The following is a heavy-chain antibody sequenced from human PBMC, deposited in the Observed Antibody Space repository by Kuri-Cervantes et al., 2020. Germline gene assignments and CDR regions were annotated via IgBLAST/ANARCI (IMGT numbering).Heavy chain of an antibody. D-gene: IGHD2-15*01. V-gene: IGHV4-30-2*01. CDR2: IYHSGST. CDR1: GGSISSGGYS. Sequence: SETLSLTCAVSGGSISSGGYSWSWIRQPPGKGLEWIGYIYHSGSTYYNPSLKSRVTISVDTSKNQFSLKLSSVTAADTAVYYCAKADGYCSGGSCYPFDPWGQGTLVTVSS. CDR3: AKADGYCSGGSCYPFDP. J-gene: IGHJ5*02.